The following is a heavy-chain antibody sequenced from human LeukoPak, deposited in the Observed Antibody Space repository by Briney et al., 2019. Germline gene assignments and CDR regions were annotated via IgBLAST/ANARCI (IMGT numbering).Heavy chain of an antibody. CDR1: GFTFSSYA. V-gene: IGHV3-23*01. CDR2: ISGSGGST. J-gene: IGHJ4*02. D-gene: IGHD3-10*01. CDR3: ARVDRSIMVRGAFDY. Sequence: GGSLRLSCAASGFTFSSYAMSWVRQAPGKGLEWVSAISGSGGSTYYADSVKGRFTISRDNSKNTLYLQMNSLRAEDTAVYYCARVDRSIMVRGAFDYWGQGTLVTVSS.